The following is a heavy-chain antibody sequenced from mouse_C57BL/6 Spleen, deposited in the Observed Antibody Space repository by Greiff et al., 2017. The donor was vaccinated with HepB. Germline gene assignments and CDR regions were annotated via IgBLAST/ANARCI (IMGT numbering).Heavy chain of an antibody. Sequence: QVQLQQPGAELVKPGASVKLSCKASGYTFTSYWMHWVKQRPGQGLEWIGMIHPNSGSTNYNEKFKSKATLTVDKSSSTAYMQLSSLTSEDSVVYYCSRGEYYYIDYWGQGTTLTVSS. CDR2: IHPNSGST. D-gene: IGHD5-1*01. CDR1: GYTFTSYW. J-gene: IGHJ2*01. V-gene: IGHV1-64*01. CDR3: SRGEYYYIDY.